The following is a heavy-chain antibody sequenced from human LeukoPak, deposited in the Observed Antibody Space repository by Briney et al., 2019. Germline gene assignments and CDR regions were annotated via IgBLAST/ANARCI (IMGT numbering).Heavy chain of an antibody. CDR1: GGSFSGYS. D-gene: IGHD3-10*01. CDR2: INHSGST. CDR3: ARQTSELLWFGLPAHLDY. Sequence: SETLSLTCAVYGGSFSGYSWSWIRQPPGKGLEWIGEINHSGSTNYNPSLKSRVTISVDTSKNQFSLKLSSVTAADTAVYYCARQTSELLWFGLPAHLDYWGQGTLVTVSS. J-gene: IGHJ4*02. V-gene: IGHV4-34*01.